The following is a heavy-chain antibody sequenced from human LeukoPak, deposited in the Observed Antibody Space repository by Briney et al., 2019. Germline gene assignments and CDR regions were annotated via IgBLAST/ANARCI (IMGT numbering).Heavy chain of an antibody. J-gene: IGHJ2*01. CDR1: GFTFSSYS. CDR3: AKDTASSWWYFDL. D-gene: IGHD5-18*01. V-gene: IGHV3-23*01. Sequence: GGSLRLSCAASGFTFSSYSMKWVRQAPGKGLEWVSGISGSGGTTYYADSVKGRFTISRDNSKNTLYLQMNSLRAEDTAVYYCAKDTASSWWYFDLWGRGTLVTVSS. CDR2: ISGSGGTT.